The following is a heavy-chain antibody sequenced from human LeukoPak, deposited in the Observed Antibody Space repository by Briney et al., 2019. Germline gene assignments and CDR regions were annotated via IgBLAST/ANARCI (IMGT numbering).Heavy chain of an antibody. CDR1: GGSISSGDYS. V-gene: IGHV3-23*01. D-gene: IGHD1-26*01. CDR2: ISGSGGIT. CDR3: AKRWDYFDY. Sequence: PSETLSLTCAVSGGSISSGDYSWSWVRQAPGKGLEWVSAISGSGGITYYADSVKGRFTISRDNSKNTLYLQMNSLRAEDTAVYYCAKRWDYFDYWGQGTLVTVSS. J-gene: IGHJ4*02.